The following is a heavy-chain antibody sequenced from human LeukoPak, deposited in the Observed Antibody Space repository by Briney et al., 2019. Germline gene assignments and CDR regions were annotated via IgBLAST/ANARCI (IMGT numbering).Heavy chain of an antibody. J-gene: IGHJ6*03. D-gene: IGHD2-2*01. V-gene: IGHV3-21*01. CDR2: ISSSSSYI. CDR3: ARDSGLQLPGYYYYMDV. CDR1: GFTFSSYS. Sequence: GGSQRLSCAASGFTFSSYSMNWVRQAPGKGLEWVSSISSSSSYIYYAVSVKGRFTISRDNAKNSLYLQMNSLRAEDTAVYYCARDSGLQLPGYYYYMDVWGKGTTVTVSS.